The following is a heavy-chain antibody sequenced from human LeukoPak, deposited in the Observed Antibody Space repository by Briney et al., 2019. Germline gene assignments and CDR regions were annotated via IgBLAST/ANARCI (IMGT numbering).Heavy chain of an antibody. CDR1: GFSFSSYE. D-gene: IGHD3-10*01. Sequence: GGSLRLSCAASGFSFSSYEMNWVRQAPGKGLEWISYINSNGRNIEYADSVRGRFTISRDNAKNSLFLQMNSLRAEDTAVYYCLCLWFGKGVYWGRGTLVTVSS. CDR3: LCLWFGKGVY. V-gene: IGHV3-48*03. CDR2: INSNGRNI. J-gene: IGHJ4*02.